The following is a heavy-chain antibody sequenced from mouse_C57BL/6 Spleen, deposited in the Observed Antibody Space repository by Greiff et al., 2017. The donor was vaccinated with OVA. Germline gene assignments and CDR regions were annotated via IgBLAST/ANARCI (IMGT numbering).Heavy chain of an antibody. D-gene: IGHD2-5*01. Sequence: VQLQQSGPELVKPGASVKISCKASGYSFTGYYMNWVKQSPEKSLEWIGEINPSTGGTTYNQKFKAKATLTVDKSSSTAYMQLKSLTSEDSAVYYWAREDYSKRYFDVWGTGTTVTVSS. CDR3: AREDYSKRYFDV. V-gene: IGHV1-42*01. CDR1: GYSFTGYY. CDR2: INPSTGGT. J-gene: IGHJ1*03.